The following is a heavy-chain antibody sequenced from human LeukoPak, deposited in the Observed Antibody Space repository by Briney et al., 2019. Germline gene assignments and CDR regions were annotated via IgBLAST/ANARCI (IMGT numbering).Heavy chain of an antibody. CDR2: ISYDGSNK. CDR3: ARGWPGDY. V-gene: IGHV3-30*03. D-gene: IGHD2-15*01. CDR1: GFTFSSYG. J-gene: IGHJ4*02. Sequence: GGSLRLSCAASGFTFSSYGMHWVRQAPGKGLEWVAVISYDGSNKYYADSVKGRFTISRDNAKDSLYLQMNSLRAEDTAVYYCARGWPGDYWGQGTLVTVSS.